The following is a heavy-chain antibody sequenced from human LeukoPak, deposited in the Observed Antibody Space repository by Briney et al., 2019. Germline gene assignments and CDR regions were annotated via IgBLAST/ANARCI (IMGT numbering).Heavy chain of an antibody. CDR1: GGSFSGYY. J-gene: IGHJ4*02. CDR2: INHSGST. Sequence: SETLSLTCAVYGGSFSGYYWSWIRQPPGKGLEWIGEINHSGSTNYNPSLKSRVTISVDTSKNQFSLKLSSVTAADTAVYYCGRGNPSSSWYPSYFDYWGQGTLVTVSS. D-gene: IGHD6-13*01. CDR3: GRGNPSSSWYPSYFDY. V-gene: IGHV4-34*01.